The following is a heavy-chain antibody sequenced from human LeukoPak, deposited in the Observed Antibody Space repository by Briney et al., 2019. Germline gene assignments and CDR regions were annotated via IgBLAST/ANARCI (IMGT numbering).Heavy chain of an antibody. CDR3: ARQLRGEAVAGHLQPFDY. CDR2: IYDRGRT. V-gene: IGHV4-59*08. J-gene: IGHJ4*02. Sequence: SATLSLTCTVSGGSISSYYWNWIRQPPGKGLEWIGYIYDRGRTNYNPSLKSRVTISVDTSKNQFSLKLSSVAAADTAVYFCARQLRGEAVAGHLQPFDYWGQGTLVTV. D-gene: IGHD6-19*01. CDR1: GGSISSYY.